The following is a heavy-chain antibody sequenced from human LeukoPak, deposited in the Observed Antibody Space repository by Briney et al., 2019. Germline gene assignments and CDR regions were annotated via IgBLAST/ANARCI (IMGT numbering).Heavy chain of an antibody. V-gene: IGHV4-59*01. CDR1: GGSISSYY. CDR3: AREVSYGGNSGTYFDY. CDR2: IYYSGST. D-gene: IGHD4-23*01. Sequence: SETLSLTCTVSGGSISSYYWSWIRQPPGKGLEWIGYIYYSGSTNYNPSLKSRVTISVDTSKNQFSLKLSSVTAADTAVYYCAREVSYGGNSGTYFDYWGQGTLVTVSS. J-gene: IGHJ4*02.